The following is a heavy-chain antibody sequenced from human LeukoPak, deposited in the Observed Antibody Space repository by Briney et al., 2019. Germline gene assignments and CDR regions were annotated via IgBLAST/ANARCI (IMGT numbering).Heavy chain of an antibody. D-gene: IGHD2-21*01. V-gene: IGHV3-11*04. Sequence: GGSLRLSCAASGFILSDYYMNWVRQAPGKGLEWVSYISSDGGTTYCIDSVKGRFTISRDNSKNTLYLQMNSLRAEDTDVYYCARDLAYCGGECYSGDAFDIWGQGTMVTVSS. CDR3: ARDLAYCGGECYSGDAFDI. J-gene: IGHJ3*02. CDR1: GFILSDYY. CDR2: ISSDGGTT.